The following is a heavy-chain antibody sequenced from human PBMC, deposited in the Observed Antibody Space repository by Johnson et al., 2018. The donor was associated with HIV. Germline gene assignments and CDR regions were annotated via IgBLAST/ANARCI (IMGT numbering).Heavy chain of an antibody. CDR2: ISGSGGST. J-gene: IGHJ3*02. V-gene: IGHV3-23*04. CDR1: GFTFDDYG. Sequence: VQLVESGGGVVRPGGSLRLSCAASGFTFDDYGMSWVRQAPGKGLEWVSGISGSGGSTYYADSVKGRFTISRDNSKNTLFLHMNSLRAEETAVYYSARAIGNGDAVDIWGQGTMVTVSS. CDR3: ARAIGNGDAVDI. D-gene: IGHD1-1*01.